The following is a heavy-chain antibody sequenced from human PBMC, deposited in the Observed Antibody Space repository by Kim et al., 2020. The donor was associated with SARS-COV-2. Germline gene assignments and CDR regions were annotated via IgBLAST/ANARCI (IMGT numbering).Heavy chain of an antibody. J-gene: IGHJ4*02. V-gene: IGHV4-39*07. D-gene: IGHD3-9*01. CDR2: IYYSGST. Sequence: SETLSLTCTVSGGSISSSSYYWGWIRQPTGKGLEWIGSIYYSGSTYYNPSLKSRVTISVDTSKNQFSLKLSSVTAADTAVYYCARDADPFDWLTPFDYWGQGTLVTVSS. CDR1: GGSISSSSYY. CDR3: ARDADPFDWLTPFDY.